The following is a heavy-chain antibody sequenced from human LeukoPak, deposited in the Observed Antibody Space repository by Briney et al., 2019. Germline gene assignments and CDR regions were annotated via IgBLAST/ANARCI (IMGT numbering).Heavy chain of an antibody. CDR1: GGTFSSYA. Sequence: ASVKVSCKASGGTFSSYAISWVRQAPGQGLEWMGWISVNNGNTNYAQKFQGRVTMTTDTSTSTTYMELRSLRSDDTAVYYCARDRSQGYFDWLLSNTNAFDIWGQGTMVTVSS. D-gene: IGHD3-9*01. J-gene: IGHJ3*02. CDR3: ARDRSQGYFDWLLSNTNAFDI. CDR2: ISVNNGNT. V-gene: IGHV1-18*01.